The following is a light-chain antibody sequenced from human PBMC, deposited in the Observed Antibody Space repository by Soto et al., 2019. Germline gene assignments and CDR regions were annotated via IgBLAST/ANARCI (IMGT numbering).Light chain of an antibody. CDR3: QQYKDT. CDR1: QSVSSSY. Sequence: EIVLTRSPGTLSLSPGERATLSCRTSQSVSSSYLAWYQQKPGQAPRLLIYGASSRATGIPDRFSGSGSGTDFTLTISRLEPEDFAVYYCQQYKDTFGPGTKVDIK. V-gene: IGKV3-20*01. CDR2: GAS. J-gene: IGKJ3*01.